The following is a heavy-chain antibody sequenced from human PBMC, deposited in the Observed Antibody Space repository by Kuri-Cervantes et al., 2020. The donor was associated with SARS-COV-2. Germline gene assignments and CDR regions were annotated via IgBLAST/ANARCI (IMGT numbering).Heavy chain of an antibody. CDR1: GGSISSGGYY. D-gene: IGHD3-3*01. CDR2: IYYSGST. Sequence: SETLSLTCTVSGGSISSGGYYWSWIRQHPGKGLEWIGYIYYSGSTYYNPSLKGRVTISVATSKNQFSLKLSSVTAADTAVYYCARVKAPVLRFLEWPKKTYYFDYWGQGTLVTVSS. V-gene: IGHV4-31*03. CDR3: ARVKAPVLRFLEWPKKTYYFDY. J-gene: IGHJ4*02.